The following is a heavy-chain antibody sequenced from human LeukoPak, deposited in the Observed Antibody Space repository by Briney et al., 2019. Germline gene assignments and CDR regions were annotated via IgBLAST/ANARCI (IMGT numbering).Heavy chain of an antibody. J-gene: IGHJ4*02. Sequence: GGSLRLSCAASGFTCSSCAMSWVRQAPGKGLEWVSAIVSSGDTTYYADSVKGRFTISRDNSKNTLYLQMNSLRAEDTAVYYCAKDRTRYYDSSGYGYWGQGTLVTVSS. CDR2: IVSSGDTT. CDR1: GFTCSSCA. V-gene: IGHV3-23*01. CDR3: AKDRTRYYDSSGYGY. D-gene: IGHD3-22*01.